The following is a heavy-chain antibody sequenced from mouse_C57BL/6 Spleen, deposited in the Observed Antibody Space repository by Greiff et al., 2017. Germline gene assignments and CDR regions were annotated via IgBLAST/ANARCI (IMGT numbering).Heavy chain of an antibody. J-gene: IGHJ1*03. CDR1: GYSFTGYY. V-gene: IGHV1-31*01. CDR2: IYPYNGVS. D-gene: IGHD2-3*01. CDR3: ARRGDGYYWYFDV. Sequence: VQPKQSGPELVKPGASVKISCKASGYSFTGYYMHWVKQSHGNILDWIGYIYPYNGVSSYNQKFKGKATLTVDKSSSTAYMELRSLTCEDSAVYYCARRGDGYYWYFDVWGTGTTVTVSS.